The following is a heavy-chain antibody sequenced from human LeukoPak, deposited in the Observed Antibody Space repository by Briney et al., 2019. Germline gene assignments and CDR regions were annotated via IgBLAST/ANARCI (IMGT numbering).Heavy chain of an antibody. CDR2: IQSSGST. J-gene: IGHJ5*02. CDR1: GGSISSYY. Sequence: SETLSLTCTVSGGSISSYYWSWIRQPPGKGLEWIGYIQSSGSTNYNPSLKSRVPISVDTSKNQFSLKLTSVTAADTAVYYCARDVFGVTLGRFDPWGQGTLVTVSS. V-gene: IGHV4-59*01. D-gene: IGHD3-3*01. CDR3: ARDVFGVTLGRFDP.